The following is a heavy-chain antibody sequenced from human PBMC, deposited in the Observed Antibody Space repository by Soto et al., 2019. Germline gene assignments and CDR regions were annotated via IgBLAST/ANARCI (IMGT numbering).Heavy chain of an antibody. CDR3: ARTYGYDAFDI. CDR2: IYYSGSA. Sequence: QVQLQESGPGLVKPSQTLSLTCTVSGGSINSGGYYWSWVRQHPGKGLEWIGYIYYSGSAYYNPSLKSRVTISVDTSKNQFSLKLTSVTAADPAVYYCARTYGYDAFDIWGQGTMVTVSS. V-gene: IGHV4-31*03. CDR1: GGSINSGGYY. D-gene: IGHD4-17*01. J-gene: IGHJ3*02.